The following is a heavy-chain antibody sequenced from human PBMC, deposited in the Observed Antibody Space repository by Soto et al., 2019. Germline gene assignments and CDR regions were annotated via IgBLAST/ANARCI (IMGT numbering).Heavy chain of an antibody. V-gene: IGHV3-64*01. D-gene: IGHD2-8*01. J-gene: IGHJ4*02. CDR2: ISSNGGST. CDR3: ARVSRSCTNGVCYEIFDY. Sequence: GGSLRLSCAASGFTFSSYAMHWVRQAPGKGLEYVSAISSNGGSTYYANSVKGRFTISRDNSKNTLYLQMGSPRAEDMAVYYCARVSRSCTNGVCYEIFDYWGQGTLVTVPS. CDR1: GFTFSSYA.